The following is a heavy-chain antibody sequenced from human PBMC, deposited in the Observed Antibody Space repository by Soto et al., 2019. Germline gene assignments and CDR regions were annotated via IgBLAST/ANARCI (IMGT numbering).Heavy chain of an antibody. J-gene: IGHJ4*02. CDR2: INPNSGGT. D-gene: IGHD6-19*01. CDR3: ARRKSSGWYSYYFDY. V-gene: IGHV1-2*02. Sequence: AASVKVSCKASGYTFTGYYMHWVRQAPGQGLEWMGWINPNSGGTNYAQKFQGRVTMTRDTSISTAYMELSRLRSDDTAVYYCARRKSSGWYSYYFDYWGQGTRVTVS. CDR1: GYTFTGYY.